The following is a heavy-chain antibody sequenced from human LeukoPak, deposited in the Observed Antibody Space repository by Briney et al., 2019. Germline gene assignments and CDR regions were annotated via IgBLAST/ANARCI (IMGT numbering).Heavy chain of an antibody. CDR1: GGSISSSSYY. V-gene: IGHV4-39*07. D-gene: IGHD3-22*01. Sequence: SSETLSLTCTVSGGSISSSSYYWGWIRQPPGKGLEWIGSIYYSGSTYYNPSLKSRVTISVDTSKNQFSLKLSSVTAADTAVYYCARSPPPRTYYYDSSGYPDYWGQGTLVTVSS. J-gene: IGHJ4*02. CDR2: IYYSGST. CDR3: ARSPPPRTYYYDSSGYPDY.